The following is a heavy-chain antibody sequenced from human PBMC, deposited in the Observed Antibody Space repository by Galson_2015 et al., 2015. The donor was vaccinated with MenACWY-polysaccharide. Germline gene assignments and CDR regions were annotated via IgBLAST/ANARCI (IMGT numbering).Heavy chain of an antibody. D-gene: IGHD2-15*01. CDR1: GFTFSSYA. CDR2: ISASGGSR. J-gene: IGHJ6*02. Sequence: SLRLSCAASGFTFSSYAMSWVRQAPGKGLEWVSGISASGGSRYYADSVKGRCTISRGSSKNTLSLQMNSLRPEDTAVYYCAKDLRYCSGGSCYSYSYYYGMDFWGQGTTVTVSS. V-gene: IGHV3-23*01. CDR3: AKDLRYCSGGSCYSYSYYYGMDF.